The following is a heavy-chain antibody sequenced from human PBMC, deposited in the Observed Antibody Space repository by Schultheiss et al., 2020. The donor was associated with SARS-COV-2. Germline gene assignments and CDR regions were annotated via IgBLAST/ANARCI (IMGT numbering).Heavy chain of an antibody. CDR1: GFTFSSYG. Sequence: GGSLRLSCAASGFTFSSYGMHWVRQAPGKGLEWVAVISYDGSNKYYADSVKGRFTLSGDNTKNTLHLQMNSLRAEDTAVYYCARDAWFDPWGQGTLVTVSS. V-gene: IGHV3-30*03. J-gene: IGHJ5*02. CDR3: ARDAWFDP. CDR2: ISYDGSNK.